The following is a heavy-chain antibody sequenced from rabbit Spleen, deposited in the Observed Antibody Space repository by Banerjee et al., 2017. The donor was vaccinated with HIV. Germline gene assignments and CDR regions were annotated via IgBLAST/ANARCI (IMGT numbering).Heavy chain of an antibody. CDR2: VDVGSSGFT. V-gene: IGHV1S40*01. Sequence: VESGGDLVKPGASLTLTCTASGVSFSFSNYMCWVRQAPGKGLEWIGCVDVGSSGFTYFANWAKGRFTISKTSSTTVTLKMTSLTAAATATYFCARDTATSFSSYGMDLWGPGTLVTVS. J-gene: IGHJ6*01. CDR3: ARDTATSFSSYGMDL. D-gene: IGHD1-1*01. CDR1: GVSFSFSNY.